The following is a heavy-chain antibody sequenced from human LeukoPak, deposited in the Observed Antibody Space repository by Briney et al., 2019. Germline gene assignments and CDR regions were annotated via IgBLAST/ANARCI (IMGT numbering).Heavy chain of an antibody. D-gene: IGHD6-6*01. J-gene: IGHJ6*04. Sequence: SETLSLTCTVSGGSISSSSYYWGWIRQPPGKGLEWIGSIYYSGSTYYNPSLKSRVTISVDTSKNQFSLKLSSVTAADTAVYYGARLLGEYSGSFLFRSYGRDVGAKGTRATVS. CDR2: IYYSGST. CDR1: GGSISSSSYY. V-gene: IGHV4-39*01. CDR3: ARLLGEYSGSFLFRSYGRDV.